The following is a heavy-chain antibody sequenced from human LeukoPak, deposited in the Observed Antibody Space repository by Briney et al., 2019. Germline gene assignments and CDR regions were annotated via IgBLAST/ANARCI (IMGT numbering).Heavy chain of an antibody. V-gene: IGHV4-39*01. D-gene: IGHD1-26*01. CDR2: IYYSGSS. J-gene: IGHJ3*02. Sequence: SETLSLTCTVSGGSISSSSYYWGWIRQPPGKGLEWIGSIYYSGSSYYNPSLKSRVTISVDTSKNKFSLKLNSVTAADTAVYYCARPAYRGSYYDAFDIWGQGTMVTVSS. CDR1: GGSISSSSYY. CDR3: ARPAYRGSYYDAFDI.